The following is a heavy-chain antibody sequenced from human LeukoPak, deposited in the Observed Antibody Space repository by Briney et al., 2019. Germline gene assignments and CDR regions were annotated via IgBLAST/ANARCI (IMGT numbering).Heavy chain of an antibody. CDR3: ARGPRGAFGMDY. CDR1: GGSISSSSHY. CDR2: IYYSGST. D-gene: IGHD3-10*01. V-gene: IGHV4-39*01. Sequence: SETLSLTCTVSGGSISSSSHYWGWIRQPPGKGLEWIGSIYYSGSTYYNPSLKSRVTISVDTSKNQFSLKLSSVTAADTAVYYCARGPRGAFGMDYWGQGTLVTVSS. J-gene: IGHJ4*02.